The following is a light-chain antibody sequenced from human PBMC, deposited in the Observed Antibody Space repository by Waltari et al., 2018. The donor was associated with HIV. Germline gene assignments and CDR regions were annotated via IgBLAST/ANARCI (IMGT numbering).Light chain of an antibody. CDR3: QQRDSWPRGIT. CDR2: DAI. Sequence: EIVLTQSPATLSLSPGERATLSCRASQSFCKYLAWYQQKPGQVPRLLIYDAINRATGIPARFSGSGSGTDFTLTISSLEPEDFAVYYCQQRDSWPRGITFGQGTRLEIK. V-gene: IGKV3-11*01. CDR1: QSFCKY. J-gene: IGKJ5*01.